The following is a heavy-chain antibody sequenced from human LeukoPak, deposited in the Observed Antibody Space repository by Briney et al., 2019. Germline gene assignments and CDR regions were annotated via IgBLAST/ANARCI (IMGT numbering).Heavy chain of an antibody. CDR2: IKQDGSEK. Sequence: GGSLRLSCAASGFTFSSYWMSWVRQAPGKGLEWVANIKQDGSEKNYVDSVRVRFSISRDNAKNSLYLQMNSLRGEDTAVYYCARGGFLFDPWGQGTLVTVSS. J-gene: IGHJ5*02. D-gene: IGHD5-12*01. V-gene: IGHV3-7*04. CDR3: ARGGFLFDP. CDR1: GFTFSSYW.